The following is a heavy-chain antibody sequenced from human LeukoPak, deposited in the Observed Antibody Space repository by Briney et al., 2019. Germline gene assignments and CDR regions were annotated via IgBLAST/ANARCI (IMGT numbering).Heavy chain of an antibody. CDR3: ARDYRRGVRGVPLLRPYYFDY. V-gene: IGHV1-2*02. D-gene: IGHD3-10*01. CDR2: INPNSGGT. CDR1: GYTFTGYY. Sequence: ASVKVSCKASGYTFTGYYMHWVRQAPGQGLEWMGWINPNSGGTNYAQKFQGRVTMTRDTSISTAYMELSRLRSDDTAVYYCARDYRRGVRGVPLLRPYYFDYWGQGTLVTVSS. J-gene: IGHJ4*02.